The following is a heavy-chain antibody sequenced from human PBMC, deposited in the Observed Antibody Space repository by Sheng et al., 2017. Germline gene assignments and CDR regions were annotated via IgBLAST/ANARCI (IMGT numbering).Heavy chain of an antibody. V-gene: IGHV4-38-2*02. D-gene: IGHD3-22*01. CDR2: IYHSGST. CDR3: ARYGYYDSSGYFSYP. Sequence: QVQLQESGPGLVKPSETLSLTCTVSGYSISSGYYWGWIRQPPGKGLEWIGSIYHSGSTYYNPSLKSRVTISVDTSKNQFSLKLSSVTAADTAVYYCARYGYYDSSGYFSYPWGQGTLVTVSS. CDR1: GYSISSGYY. J-gene: IGHJ5*02.